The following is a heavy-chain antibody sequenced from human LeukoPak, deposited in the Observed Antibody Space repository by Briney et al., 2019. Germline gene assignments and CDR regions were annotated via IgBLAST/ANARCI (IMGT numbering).Heavy chain of an antibody. V-gene: IGHV4-59*12. CDR2: MYYSGIT. D-gene: IGHD3-9*01. CDR3: GKTDIYFNPIDY. Sequence: PSETLSLTCTVSGGSISSYYWSWIRQPPGKGLEWIGYMYYSGITNHNPSLKSRVTIAVDTSKNQFSLKLTSVTAADTAIYYCGKTDIYFNPIDYWGPGALVTVSS. J-gene: IGHJ4*02. CDR1: GGSISSYY.